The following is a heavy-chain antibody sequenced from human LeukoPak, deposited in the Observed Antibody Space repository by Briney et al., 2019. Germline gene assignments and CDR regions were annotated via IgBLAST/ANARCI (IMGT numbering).Heavy chain of an antibody. J-gene: IGHJ6*02. CDR2: IYYSGST. V-gene: IGHV4-39*07. Sequence: SETLSLTCTVSGGSISSSSYYWGWIRQPPGKGLEWIGSIYYSGSTYYNPSLKSRVTISVDTSKNQFSLKLSSVTAADTAVYYCARDTAMVTTNYGMDVWGQGTTVTVSS. CDR1: GGSISSSSYY. CDR3: ARDTAMVTTNYGMDV. D-gene: IGHD5-18*01.